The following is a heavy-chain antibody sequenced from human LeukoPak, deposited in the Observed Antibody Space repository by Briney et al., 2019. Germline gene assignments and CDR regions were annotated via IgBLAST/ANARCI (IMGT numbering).Heavy chain of an antibody. CDR1: GFTFSSYS. V-gene: IGHV3-21*01. Sequence: GGSLRLSCAASGFTFSSYSMNWVRQAPGKGLEWVSSISSSSSYIYYADSVKGRFTISRDNAKNSLYLQMNSLRAEDTAVYYCWREGRTYYYDSGVYYSPFDYWGKGPLVTVSS. CDR3: WREGRTYYYDSGVYYSPFDY. J-gene: IGHJ4*02. D-gene: IGHD3-22*01. CDR2: ISSSSSYI.